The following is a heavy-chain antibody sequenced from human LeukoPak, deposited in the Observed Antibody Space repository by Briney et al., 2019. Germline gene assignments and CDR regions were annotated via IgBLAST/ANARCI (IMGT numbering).Heavy chain of an antibody. CDR2: ISGSGGST. V-gene: IGHV3-23*01. CDR3: ARDFYDGFALDY. D-gene: IGHD2/OR15-2a*01. J-gene: IGHJ4*02. CDR1: GFTFDDYG. Sequence: GGSLRLSCGASGFTFDDYGMSWVRQAPGKGLEWVSAISGSGGSTYYADSVKGRFTISRDNARNSLYLQMDNLRAEDTGVYYCARDFYDGFALDYWGQGTLVTVSS.